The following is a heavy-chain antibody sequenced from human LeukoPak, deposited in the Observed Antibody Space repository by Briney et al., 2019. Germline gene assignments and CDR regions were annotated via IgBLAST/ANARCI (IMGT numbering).Heavy chain of an antibody. CDR3: ARGRPHGNDY. CDR2: IASDGSST. V-gene: IGHV3-74*01. J-gene: IGHJ4*02. D-gene: IGHD4-23*01. Sequence: QPGGSLRLSCAASGFTFSSYWMNWVRQAPGKGLVWVSRIASDGSSTTYADSVKGRFSISRDNAKNTLYLQMNCLRVEDTAVYYCARGRPHGNDYWGQGTLVAVSS. CDR1: GFTFSSYW.